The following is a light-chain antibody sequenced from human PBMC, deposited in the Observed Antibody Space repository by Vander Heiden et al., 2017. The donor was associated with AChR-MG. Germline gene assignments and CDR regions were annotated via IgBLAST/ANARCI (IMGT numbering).Light chain of an antibody. J-gene: IGKJ1*01. CDR1: QSVSSSY. V-gene: IGKV3-20*01. Sequence: VLPHSPGTLSLSPGERATLSCRASQSVSSSYLAWYQQKPGQAPSLLIYGASSRATGIPDRFSGSGSGTDFTLTISRLEPEDFAVYYCQQYGSSPWTFGQGTKVEIK. CDR2: GAS. CDR3: QQYGSSPWT.